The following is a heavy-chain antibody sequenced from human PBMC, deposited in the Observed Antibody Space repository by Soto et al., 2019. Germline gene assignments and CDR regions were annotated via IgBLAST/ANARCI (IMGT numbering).Heavy chain of an antibody. Sequence: QVQLVQSGAEEKKPGASVKVSCKGSGYTFTTYAMHWVRQAPGQSLEWMAWIDTGNGNTKYSQKLQGRVTIARDTSASTVYMELSSLRSDDTAVYYCARDEGAVAGTGEGYFHYWGQGTLVTVSS. CDR2: IDTGNGNT. D-gene: IGHD6-19*01. CDR3: ARDEGAVAGTGEGYFHY. CDR1: GYTFTTYA. V-gene: IGHV1-3*05. J-gene: IGHJ4*02.